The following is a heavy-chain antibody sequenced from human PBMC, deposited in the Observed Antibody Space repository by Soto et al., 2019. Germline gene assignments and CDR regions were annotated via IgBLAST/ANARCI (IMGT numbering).Heavy chain of an antibody. CDR3: ARHMTTVTSYYYYGMDV. D-gene: IGHD4-17*01. V-gene: IGHV1-69*01. CDR2: IIPIFGTA. Sequence: QVQLVQSGAAVKKPGSSVKVSCKASGGTFSSYAISWVRQAPGQGLEWMGGIIPIFGTANYAQKFQGRVTITADESTSTAYMELSSLRSEDTAVYYCARHMTTVTSYYYYGMDVWGQGTTVTVSS. J-gene: IGHJ6*02. CDR1: GGTFSSYA.